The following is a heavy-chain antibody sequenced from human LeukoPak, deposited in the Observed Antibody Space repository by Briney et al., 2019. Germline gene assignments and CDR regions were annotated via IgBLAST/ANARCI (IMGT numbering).Heavy chain of an antibody. Sequence: PGGSLRLSCAASGFTFSNYAMAWVRQAPGKGLEWVSGLSGSGGNTFYTDSLKGRFTISRDNPKNTLYLQMNSLRADDTAVYYCATEKGDSPDYWGQGTLVTVSS. D-gene: IGHD3-16*01. CDR2: LSGSGGNT. V-gene: IGHV3-23*01. CDR1: GFTFSNYA. J-gene: IGHJ4*02. CDR3: ATEKGDSPDY.